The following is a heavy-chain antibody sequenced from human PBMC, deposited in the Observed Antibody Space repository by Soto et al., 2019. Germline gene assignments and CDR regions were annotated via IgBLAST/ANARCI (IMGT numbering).Heavy chain of an antibody. D-gene: IGHD1-26*01. CDR3: EGDVSIGGATQNYYYYGMDV. Sequence: ASVKVSCKASGYTFTGYYMHWVRQAPGQGLEWMGWINPNSGGTNYAQKYQGWVTMTRDTSISTAYMELSRLRSDDTTEYYCEGDVSIGGATQNYYYYGMDVWGQGTTVTVS. J-gene: IGHJ6*02. V-gene: IGHV1-2*04. CDR1: GYTFTGYY. CDR2: INPNSGGT.